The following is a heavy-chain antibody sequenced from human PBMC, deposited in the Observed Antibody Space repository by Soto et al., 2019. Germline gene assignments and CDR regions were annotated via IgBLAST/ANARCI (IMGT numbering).Heavy chain of an antibody. CDR3: ARQVWSQEVDMATIIWGFDY. CDR2: IYYSGST. CDR1: GGSISSSSYY. D-gene: IGHD5-12*01. J-gene: IGHJ4*02. Sequence: SETLSLTCTVSGGSISSSSYYWGWIRQPPGKGLEWIGSIYYSGSTYYNPSLKSRVTISVDTSKNQFSLKLSSVTAADTAVYYCARQVWSQEVDMATIIWGFDYWGQGTLVTVSS. V-gene: IGHV4-39*01.